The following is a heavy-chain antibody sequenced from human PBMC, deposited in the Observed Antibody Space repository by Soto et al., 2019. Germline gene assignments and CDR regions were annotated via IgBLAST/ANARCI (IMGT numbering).Heavy chain of an antibody. Sequence: GGSLRLSCGASGFTLSDHWMHWVRQRPGKGLVWVSRIYTTTNYADSVKGRFIISRDNAKNTLYLQMNGLRDEDTAVYYCLRGASGCGNFDYWGRGILVTVSS. CDR3: LRGASGCGNFDY. V-gene: IGHV3-74*01. J-gene: IGHJ4*02. CDR2: IYTTT. D-gene: IGHD6-19*01. CDR1: GFTLSDHW.